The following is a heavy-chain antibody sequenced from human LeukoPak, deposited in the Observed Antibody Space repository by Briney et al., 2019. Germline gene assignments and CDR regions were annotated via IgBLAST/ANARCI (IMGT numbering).Heavy chain of an antibody. CDR2: ISSSGSTI. CDR1: GGSFSGYY. CDR3: AGGWTYYYDSSGDY. J-gene: IGHJ4*02. Sequence: PSETLSLTCAVYGGSFSGYYWSWIRQPPGKGLEWVSYISSSGSTIYYADSVKGRFTISRDNAKNSLYLQMNSLRAEDTAVYYCAGGWTYYYDSSGDYWGQGTLVTVSS. D-gene: IGHD3-22*01. V-gene: IGHV3-11*04.